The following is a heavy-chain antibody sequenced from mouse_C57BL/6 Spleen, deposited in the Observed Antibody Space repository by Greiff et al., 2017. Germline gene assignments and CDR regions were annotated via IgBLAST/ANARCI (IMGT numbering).Heavy chain of an antibody. CDR1: GFSLTSYA. D-gene: IGHD1-1*01. Sequence: VKLVESGPGLVAPSPSLSITCTVSGFSLTSYAISWVRQPPGKGLEWLGVIWTGGGTNYNSALKSSLSISKDNTKSQVFLQMNSLQTDDTARYYCARTVVPWYFEGWGTGTTVTVSS. V-gene: IGHV2-9-1*01. CDR2: IWTGGGT. J-gene: IGHJ1*03. CDR3: ARTVVPWYFEG.